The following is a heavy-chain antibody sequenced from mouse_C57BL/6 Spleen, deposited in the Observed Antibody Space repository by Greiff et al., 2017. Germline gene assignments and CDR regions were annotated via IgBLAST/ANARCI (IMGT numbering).Heavy chain of an antibody. CDR1: GFSLTSYG. J-gene: IGHJ4*01. CDR2: IWSGGST. D-gene: IGHD2-3*01. CDR3: ARDRDDGYYAGAMDY. V-gene: IGHV2-2*01. Sequence: QVTLKVSGPGLVQPSQSLSITCTVSGFSLTSYGVHWVRQSPGKGLEWLGVIWSGGSTDYNAAFISRLSISKDNSKSQIIFKMHSLQADDTAIYYCARDRDDGYYAGAMDYWGQGTSVTVSS.